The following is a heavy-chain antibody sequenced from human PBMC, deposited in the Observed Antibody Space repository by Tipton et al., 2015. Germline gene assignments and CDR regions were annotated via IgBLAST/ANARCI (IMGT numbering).Heavy chain of an antibody. CDR2: IQYSGST. D-gene: IGHD3-9*01. CDR3: ACQDYDSLTRDYQTVDY. Sequence: TLSLTCSVSSDSISKYYWSWIRQPPGKELEWIRYIQYSGSTNYNPSLKSRVTISVDTSKTQFSLKLTSVTAADTAVYYCACQDYDSLTRDYQTVDYWGQGTLVTVSS. J-gene: IGHJ4*02. V-gene: IGHV4-59*08. CDR1: SDSISKYY.